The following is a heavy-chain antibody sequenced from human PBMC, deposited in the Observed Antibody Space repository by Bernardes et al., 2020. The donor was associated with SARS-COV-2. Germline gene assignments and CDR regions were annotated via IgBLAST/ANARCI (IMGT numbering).Heavy chain of an antibody. CDR3: AKSSGITIFGVRAFDI. V-gene: IGHV3-23*01. CDR2: ISGSGGST. D-gene: IGHD3-3*01. J-gene: IGHJ3*02. CDR1: GFTFSSYA. Sequence: GGSLRLSCAASGFTFSSYAMSWVRQAPGKGLEWVSAISGSGGSTYYADSVKGRFTISRDNSKNTLYLQMNSLRAEDTAVYYCAKSSGITIFGVRAFDIWGQGTMVTVSS.